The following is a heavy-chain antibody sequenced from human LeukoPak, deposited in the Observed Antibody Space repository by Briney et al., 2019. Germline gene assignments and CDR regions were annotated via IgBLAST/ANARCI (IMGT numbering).Heavy chain of an antibody. CDR1: GGSFSSGCYY. CDR3: ARDRQDYYDSSVYYFDY. J-gene: IGHJ4*02. V-gene: IGHV4-31*03. Sequence: SETLSLTCSVSGGSFSSGCYYWRWIRQHPGKGLEWIGSIYYSGTTNYNPSLKSRVIISVDKSQNQFSLELSSVTAADTAIYYCARDRQDYYDSSVYYFDYWGQGTLVTVSS. CDR2: IYYSGTT. D-gene: IGHD3-22*01.